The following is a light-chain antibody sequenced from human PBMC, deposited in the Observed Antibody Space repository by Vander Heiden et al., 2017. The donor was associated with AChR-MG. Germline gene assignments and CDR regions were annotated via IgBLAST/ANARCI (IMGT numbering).Light chain of an antibody. CDR3: QQNDSPPRT. CDR2: AAS. J-gene: IGKJ1*01. CDR1: QTISTF. V-gene: IGKV1-39*01. Sequence: DIQMTQSPSSLSASVGDRITITCRASQTISTFLNWYQHKSGKAPRLLIYAASSLHSGVPSRFSGSGSGTDFTLTISSLQAEDFATYYCQQNDSPPRTFDQGTKVEVK.